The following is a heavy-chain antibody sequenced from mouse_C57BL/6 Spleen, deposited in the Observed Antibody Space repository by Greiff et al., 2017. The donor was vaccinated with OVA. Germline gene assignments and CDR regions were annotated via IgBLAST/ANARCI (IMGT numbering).Heavy chain of an antibody. CDR2: IRNKANGYTT. V-gene: IGHV7-3*01. Sequence: EVQLVESGGGLVQPGGSLSLSCAASGFTFTDYYMSWVRQPPGKALEWLGFIRNKANGYTTEYSASVKGRFTISRDNSQSILYLQMNALRAEDSATYYCARSAGYAMDYWGQGTSVTVSS. J-gene: IGHJ4*01. CDR1: GFTFTDYY. CDR3: ARSAGYAMDY.